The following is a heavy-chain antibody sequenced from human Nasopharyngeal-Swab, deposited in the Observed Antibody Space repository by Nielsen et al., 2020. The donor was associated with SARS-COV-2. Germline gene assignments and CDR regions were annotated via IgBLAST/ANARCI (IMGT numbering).Heavy chain of an antibody. J-gene: IGHJ3*02. CDR3: ASSLGTGYSSGWYWDAHAFDI. Sequence: SETLSLTCTVSGGSISSYYWGWIRQPPGKGLEWIGYIYYSGSTNYNPSLKSRVTISVDTSKNQFSLKLSSVTAADTAVYYCASSLGTGYSSGWYWDAHAFDIWGQGTMVTVSS. CDR2: IYYSGST. D-gene: IGHD6-19*01. CDR1: GGSISSYY. V-gene: IGHV4-59*01.